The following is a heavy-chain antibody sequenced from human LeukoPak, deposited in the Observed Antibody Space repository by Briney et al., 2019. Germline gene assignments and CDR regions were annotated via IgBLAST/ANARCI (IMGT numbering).Heavy chain of an antibody. Sequence: GGSLRLSCAASGFRFSDYAMNWVRQAPGKGLEWVAIVAHDGSFTSYADSVKGRFSITRDDSTLYLEMNRLRVEDTALYYCAREMRGYYPHYWGQGTLLTVSS. D-gene: IGHD3-3*01. V-gene: IGHV3-30*04. CDR3: AREMRGYYPHY. J-gene: IGHJ4*02. CDR2: VAHDGSFT. CDR1: GFRFSDYA.